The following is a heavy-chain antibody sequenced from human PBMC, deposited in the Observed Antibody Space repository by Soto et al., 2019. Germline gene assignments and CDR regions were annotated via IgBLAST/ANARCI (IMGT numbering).Heavy chain of an antibody. J-gene: IGHJ4*02. Sequence: VQLLESGGGLVQPGGSLILSCAASGFPFSTSGMLWVRQPPGEGPEWVSAIGPNPANTNYRDSVKGRFTISRDNSRNTVFLQMSALRPEDTALYYCATARHCSSAACPAAEWGQGTLITVSS. CDR1: GFPFSTSG. V-gene: IGHV3-23*01. CDR3: ATARHCSSAACPAAE. D-gene: IGHD2-2*01. CDR2: IGPNPANT.